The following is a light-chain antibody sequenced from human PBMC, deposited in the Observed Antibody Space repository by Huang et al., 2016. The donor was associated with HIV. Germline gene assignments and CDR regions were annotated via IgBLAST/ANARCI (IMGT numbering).Light chain of an antibody. CDR2: DAS. J-gene: IGKJ4*01. CDR1: QLVKTF. Sequence: IVLTQSPVTLSLAPGQRATLSCRASQLVKTFLAWYQQKPGQAPRLLIHDASKRAPGVPSRVSGSGSGTAFTLTINSLEPEDFAIYYCQQRDNWLTFGGGTTVEI. CDR3: QQRDNWLT. V-gene: IGKV3-11*01.